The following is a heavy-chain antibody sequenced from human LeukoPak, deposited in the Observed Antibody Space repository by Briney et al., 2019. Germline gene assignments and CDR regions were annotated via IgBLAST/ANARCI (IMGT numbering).Heavy chain of an antibody. V-gene: IGHV4-39*07. CDR2: IYYSGST. CDR3: ARIVDTAMVGWFYYYYYYMDV. Sequence: SETLSLTCTVSGGSISSSSYYWGWIRQPPEKGLEWIGSIYYSGSTYYNPSLKSRVTISVDTSKNQFSLKLSSVTAADTAVYYCARIVDTAMVGWFYYYYYYMDVWGKGTTVTVSS. J-gene: IGHJ6*03. D-gene: IGHD5-18*01. CDR1: GGSISSSSYY.